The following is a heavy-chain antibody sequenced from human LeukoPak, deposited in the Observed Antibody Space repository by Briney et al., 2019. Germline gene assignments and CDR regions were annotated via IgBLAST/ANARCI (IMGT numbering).Heavy chain of an antibody. CDR3: ARIRDYYYGMDV. CDR2: IYYSGST. D-gene: IGHD3-10*01. CDR1: GGSISSYY. J-gene: IGHJ6*02. V-gene: IGHV4-59*08. Sequence: SETLSLTCTVSGGSISSYYWSWIRQPPGKGLEWIGYIYYSGSTNYNPSLKSRVTISVDTSKNQFSLKLSSVTAADTAVYYCARIRDYYYGMDVWGQGTTVTVYS.